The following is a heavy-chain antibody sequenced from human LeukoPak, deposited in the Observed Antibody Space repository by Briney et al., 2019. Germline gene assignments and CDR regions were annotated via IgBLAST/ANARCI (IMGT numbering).Heavy chain of an antibody. Sequence: GGSLRLSCAASGFTFSDYWMTWVRQAPGKGLEWVANINQDGSEKNYVDSVKGRFTISRDNAKNSLYLQMNSLRAEDTAVYYCAKDRSGGGDYYFGMDVWGPGTTVTVSS. CDR1: GFTFSDYW. CDR3: AKDRSGGGDYYFGMDV. J-gene: IGHJ6*02. D-gene: IGHD6-19*01. CDR2: INQDGSEK. V-gene: IGHV3-7*03.